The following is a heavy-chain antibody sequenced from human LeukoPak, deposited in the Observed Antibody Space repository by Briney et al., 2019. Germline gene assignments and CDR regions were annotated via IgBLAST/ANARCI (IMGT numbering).Heavy chain of an antibody. CDR1: GYSFVLYG. V-gene: IGHV1-18*01. J-gene: IGHJ4*02. CDR3: ARDEDYGIFVNIDY. D-gene: IGHD4-17*01. Sequence: VASVKVSCKASGYSFVLYGISWMRQAPGQGPEWMGWISTYNGNTKYAQKFQGRVTMTTDTSTTTAYLELRSLRSDDTAVYYCARDEDYGIFVNIDYWGQGTLVTVSS. CDR2: ISTYNGNT.